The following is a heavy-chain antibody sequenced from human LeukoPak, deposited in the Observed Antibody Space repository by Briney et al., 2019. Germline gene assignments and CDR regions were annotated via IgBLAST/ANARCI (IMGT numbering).Heavy chain of an antibody. J-gene: IGHJ3*02. V-gene: IGHV4-38-2*02. CDR1: GYSISSGFY. D-gene: IGHD3-22*01. Sequence: PSETLSLTCSVSGYSISSGFYWGWIRQPPGKGLECIGSMFHSGSTYYNPSLKSRVTISVNTSKNQFSLKLSSVTAADTAVYYCARANYYDTSGYSRGAFDIWGQGTMVTVSS. CDR3: ARANYYDTSGYSRGAFDI. CDR2: MFHSGST.